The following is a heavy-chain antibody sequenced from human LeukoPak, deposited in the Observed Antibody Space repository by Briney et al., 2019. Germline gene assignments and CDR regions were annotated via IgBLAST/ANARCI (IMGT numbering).Heavy chain of an antibody. CDR3: AKDIGGFAVGYAFDI. J-gene: IGHJ3*02. Sequence: GGSLRLSCAAPGFTFDDYAMHWVRQAPGKGLEWVSGISWNSGSIGYADSVKGRFTISRDNAKNSLYLQMNSLRAEDTALYYCAKDIGGFAVGYAFDIWGQGTMVTVSS. D-gene: IGHD3-16*01. CDR1: GFTFDDYA. CDR2: ISWNSGSI. V-gene: IGHV3-9*01.